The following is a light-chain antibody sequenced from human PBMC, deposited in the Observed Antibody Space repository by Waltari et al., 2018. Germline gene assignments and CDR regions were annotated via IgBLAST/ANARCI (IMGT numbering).Light chain of an antibody. J-gene: IGLJ2*01. V-gene: IGLV3-25*03. Sequence: SYELTQPPSVSVSPGQTARITCSGDALPKQYAYWYQQKPGQAPVLVISKDSERPSGIPEGFSGSSSGKTVTLTISGVQAEDEADYYCQSADSSGTYVVFGGGTKLTVL. CDR2: KDS. CDR1: ALPKQY. CDR3: QSADSSGTYVV.